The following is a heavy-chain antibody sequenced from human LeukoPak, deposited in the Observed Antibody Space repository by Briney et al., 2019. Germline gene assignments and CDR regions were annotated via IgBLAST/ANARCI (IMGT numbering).Heavy chain of an antibody. Sequence: PSQTLSLTCTVSGGSISSGDYYWTWLRQPPGKGLEWIGYIYHSGSTHYNSSLKSRLTISFDTSRNQFSLKLSSVTAAGTAVYYCARGLRGIMIRGAITGLSWFDAWGQGTLVIVSS. J-gene: IGHJ5*02. D-gene: IGHD3-10*01. V-gene: IGHV4-30-4*01. CDR2: IYHSGST. CDR3: ARGLRGIMIRGAITGLSWFDA. CDR1: GGSISSGDYY.